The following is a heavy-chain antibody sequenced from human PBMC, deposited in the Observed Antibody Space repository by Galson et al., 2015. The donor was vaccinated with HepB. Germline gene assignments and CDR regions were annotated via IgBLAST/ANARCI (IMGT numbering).Heavy chain of an antibody. CDR1: GFTFSSYA. D-gene: IGHD5-18*01. Sequence: SLRLSCAASGFTFSSYAMHWVRQAPGKGLEWVAVISYDGSNKYYADSVKGRFTISRDNSKNTLYLQMNSLRAEDTAVYYCARDESYGYYFDYWGQGTLVTVSS. CDR2: ISYDGSNK. J-gene: IGHJ4*02. V-gene: IGHV3-30*04. CDR3: ARDESYGYYFDY.